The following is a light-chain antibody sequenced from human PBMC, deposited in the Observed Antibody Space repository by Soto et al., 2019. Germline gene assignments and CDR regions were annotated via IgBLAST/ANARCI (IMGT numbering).Light chain of an antibody. Sequence: EIVLTQSPGTLSLSTGEGATLSFRASQDVDNNFLAWYQQRPGQAHSLLIYASYRRATCIPYRFSGSGSGTDFPLTISRVGLEAIAVYFCHQYYSSITFGGGTNLEVK. V-gene: IGKV3-20*01. CDR3: HQYYSSIT. CDR1: QDVDNNF. CDR2: ASY. J-gene: IGKJ4*01.